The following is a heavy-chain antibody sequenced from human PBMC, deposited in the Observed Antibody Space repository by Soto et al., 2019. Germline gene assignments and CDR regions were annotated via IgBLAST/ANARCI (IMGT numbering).Heavy chain of an antibody. CDR3: ARGLTRELTRGHYGMDV. Sequence: QVQLQQWGAGLLKPSETLSLTCAVYGGSFSGYYWSWIRQPPGKGLEWIGEINHSGSTNYNPSLKSRVTISVDTSKNQFSLKLSSVTAADTAVYYCARGLTRELTRGHYGMDVWGQGTTVTVSS. J-gene: IGHJ6*02. D-gene: IGHD1-26*01. CDR1: GGSFSGYY. V-gene: IGHV4-34*01. CDR2: INHSGST.